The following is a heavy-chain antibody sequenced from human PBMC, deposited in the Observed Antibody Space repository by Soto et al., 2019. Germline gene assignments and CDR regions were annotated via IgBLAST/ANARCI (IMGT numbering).Heavy chain of an antibody. Sequence: QVQLVQSVAEEKKPGASVKVSCKASGYTFCSYAMHWVRQAPGQGLEWMGWINAGKCDTKYSQRFQGRVSITRDTSASTAYMELCSLRSEDTAVYSCARDYDSSGYESNIAYSFDYWGQGTLVTVSS. CDR1: GYTFCSYA. J-gene: IGHJ4*02. CDR3: ARDYDSSGYESNIAYSFDY. CDR2: INAGKCDT. D-gene: IGHD3-22*01. V-gene: IGHV1-3*05.